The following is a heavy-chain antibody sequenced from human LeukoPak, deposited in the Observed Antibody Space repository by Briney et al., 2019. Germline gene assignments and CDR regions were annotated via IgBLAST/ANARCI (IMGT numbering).Heavy chain of an antibody. D-gene: IGHD6-19*01. V-gene: IGHV3-48*04. CDR3: ATFRRQAGLIDY. Sequence: GGSLRLSCAASGVTFSSYSMNWVRQAPGKGLECVSYISSSSSTIYYADSVKGRFTISRDNAKNSLYLQMNSLRAEDTAVYYCATFRRQAGLIDYWGQGTLVTVSS. CDR1: GVTFSSYS. J-gene: IGHJ4*02. CDR2: ISSSSSTI.